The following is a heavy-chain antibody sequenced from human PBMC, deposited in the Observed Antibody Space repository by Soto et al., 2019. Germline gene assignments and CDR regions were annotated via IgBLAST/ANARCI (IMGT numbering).Heavy chain of an antibody. V-gene: IGHV3-23*01. D-gene: IGHD3-10*01. CDR3: AKTASMNYRDAFDY. J-gene: IGHJ4*02. CDR1: GFTFSSYA. CDR2: ISGSGSNP. Sequence: EVQVLESGGGLVQPGGSLRLSCAASGFTFSSYAMSWVRQAPGQGLEWVSAISGSGSNPYYADSVKGRFTISRDNAKNTVYLQMNSLRAEDTALYYCAKTASMNYRDAFDYWGQGTLVTVSS.